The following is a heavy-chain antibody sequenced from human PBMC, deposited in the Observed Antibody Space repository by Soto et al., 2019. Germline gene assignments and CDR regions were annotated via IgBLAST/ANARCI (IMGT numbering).Heavy chain of an antibody. CDR1: GFTVSSNY. V-gene: IGHV3-53*01. CDR3: ARVGYYDSSGYYYYYYGMDV. CDR2: IYSGGST. D-gene: IGHD3-22*01. Sequence: GGSLRLSCAASGFTVSSNYRSWVRQAPGKGLEWVSVIYSGGSTYYADSVKGRFTISRDNSKNTLYLQINSLRAEDTAVYYCARVGYYDSSGYYYYYYGMDVWGQGTTVTVSS. J-gene: IGHJ6*02.